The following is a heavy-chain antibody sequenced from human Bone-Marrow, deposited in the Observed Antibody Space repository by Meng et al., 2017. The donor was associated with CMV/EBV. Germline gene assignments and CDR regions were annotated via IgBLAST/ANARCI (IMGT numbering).Heavy chain of an antibody. J-gene: IGHJ4*02. Sequence: GESLKISCAASGFTFSSYWMSWVRQAPGKGLEWVANIKQDGSEKYYVDSVKGRFTISRDNAKNSLYLQMNSLRAEDTAVYYCARKSSGYSYDHWGQGTLVTGSS. D-gene: IGHD5-18*01. CDR3: ARKSSGYSYDH. V-gene: IGHV3-7*01. CDR1: GFTFSSYW. CDR2: IKQDGSEK.